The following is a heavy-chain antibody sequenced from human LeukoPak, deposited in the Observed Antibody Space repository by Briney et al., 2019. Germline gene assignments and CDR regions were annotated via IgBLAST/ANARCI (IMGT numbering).Heavy chain of an antibody. D-gene: IGHD3-10*01. CDR1: GXSFSGYY. CDR2: VYYSGST. Sequence: PSETLSLTCAVYGXSFSGYYWSWIRQPPGKGLEWIAHVYYSGSTHYNPPLKSRVTISVDTSNNQFSLKLSSVTAADTAVYYCARHVGNSGSGSYLTYFDYWGQGTLVTVSS. V-gene: IGHV4-59*08. CDR3: ARHVGNSGSGSYLTYFDY. J-gene: IGHJ4*02.